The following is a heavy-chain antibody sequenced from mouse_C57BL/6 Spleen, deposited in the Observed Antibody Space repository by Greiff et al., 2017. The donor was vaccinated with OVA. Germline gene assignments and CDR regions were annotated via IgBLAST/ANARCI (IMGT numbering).Heavy chain of an antibody. Sequence: VQLQQPGAELVRPGSSVKLSCKASGYTFTSYWMHWVKQRPIQGLEWIGNIDPSDSETHYNQKFKDKATLTVDKSSSTAYMQLSSLTSEDSAVYYCARYGYYPFFDYWGQGTTLTVSS. CDR2: IDPSDSET. CDR1: GYTFTSYW. D-gene: IGHD2-3*01. CDR3: ARYGYYPFFDY. J-gene: IGHJ2*01. V-gene: IGHV1-52*01.